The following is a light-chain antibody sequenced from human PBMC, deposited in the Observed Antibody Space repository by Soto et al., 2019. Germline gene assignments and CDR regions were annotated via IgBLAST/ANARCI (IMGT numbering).Light chain of an antibody. J-gene: IGKJ1*01. CDR1: ERISRN. CDR3: HQYKNRPKT. CDR2: GAS. V-gene: IGKV3-15*01. Sequence: EIVMTQSPSTLSVSPGVRATLSCRASERISRNLAWFQQKPGQAPTLLIFGASTRAAGIASRFRGSESGTDVTNTICGRQSEGSANYFSHQYKNRPKTVGQGTNVDSK.